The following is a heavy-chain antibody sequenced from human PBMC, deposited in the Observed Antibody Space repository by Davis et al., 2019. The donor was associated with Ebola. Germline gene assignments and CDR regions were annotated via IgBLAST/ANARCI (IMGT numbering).Heavy chain of an antibody. CDR3: ARADNSLTDWSYYGMDV. D-gene: IGHD4-23*01. V-gene: IGHV1-3*01. Sequence: AASVKVSCKASGYTFTSYAMHWVRQAPGQRLEWMGWINAGNGNTKYSQKFQGRVTITRDTSASTAYMELSSLRSEDTAVYYCARADNSLTDWSYYGMDVWGKGTTVTVSS. CDR1: GYTFTSYA. CDR2: INAGNGNT. J-gene: IGHJ6*04.